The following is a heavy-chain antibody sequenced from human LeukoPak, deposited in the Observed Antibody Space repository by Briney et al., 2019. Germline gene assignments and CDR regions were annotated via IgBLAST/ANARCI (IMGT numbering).Heavy chain of an antibody. CDR3: AREGASSSFGY. CDR2: LYSGGNT. CDR1: GFTVSSNY. V-gene: IGHV3-53*01. D-gene: IGHD6-13*01. J-gene: IGHJ4*02. Sequence: GGSLRLSCVVSGFTVSSNYMSWVRQAPGKGLEWVSVLYSGGNTYHADSVKGRFTISRDDPKNTLYLQMNSLRAEDTAVYYCAREGASSSFGYWGQGTLVTASS.